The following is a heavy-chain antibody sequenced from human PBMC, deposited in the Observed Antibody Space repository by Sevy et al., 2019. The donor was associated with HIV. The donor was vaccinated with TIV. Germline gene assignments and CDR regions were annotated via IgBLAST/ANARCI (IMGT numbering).Heavy chain of an antibody. CDR3: ARELGANYYYYGMDV. CDR2: ISYDGSNK. J-gene: IGHJ6*02. D-gene: IGHD3-16*01. V-gene: IGHV3-30-3*01. Sequence: GGSLRLSCAASGFTFSSYAMHWVRQAPGKGLEGVAVISYDGSNKYYADSVKGRFTISRDNSKNTLCLQMNSLRAEDTAVYYCARELGANYYYYGMDVWGQGTTVTVSS. CDR1: GFTFSSYA.